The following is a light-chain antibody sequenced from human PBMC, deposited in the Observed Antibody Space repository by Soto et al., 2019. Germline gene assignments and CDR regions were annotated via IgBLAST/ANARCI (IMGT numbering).Light chain of an antibody. CDR1: SSDIGASKF. V-gene: IGLV2-14*01. J-gene: IGLJ1*01. CDR2: EVT. CDR3: SSYTSSGTLYV. Sequence: QSVLTQPASVSGSPGQSITISYTGTSSDIGASKFVSWYQQHPGKAPKLMIYEVTFRPSGVSDRFSGSKSGNTASLTVSALQTEDEGDYYCSSYTSSGTLYVFGTGTKLTVL.